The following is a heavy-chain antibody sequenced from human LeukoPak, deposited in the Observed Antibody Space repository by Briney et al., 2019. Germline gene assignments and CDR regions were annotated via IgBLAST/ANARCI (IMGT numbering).Heavy chain of an antibody. CDR3: ARVRSGSYNWFDP. D-gene: IGHD1-26*01. CDR1: GFTFRSYW. J-gene: IGHJ5*02. V-gene: IGHV3-74*01. CDR2: INTDGSRT. Sequence: GGPRRVSCAASGFTFRSYWMYWVRQAPGKGLVWVSRINTDGSRTSYADPVKGRFTISRDNAKNTLFLQMNSLRAEDTAVYYCARVRSGSYNWFDPWGQGTLVTVSS.